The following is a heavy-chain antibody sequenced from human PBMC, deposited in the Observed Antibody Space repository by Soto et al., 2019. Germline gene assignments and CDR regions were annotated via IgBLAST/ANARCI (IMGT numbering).Heavy chain of an antibody. CDR2: IYYSGST. Sequence: SETLSLTCTVSGGSISSYYWSWVRQPPGKGLEWIGYIYYSGSTNYNPSLKSRVTISVGTSKNQFSLKLSSGTAADTAVYYCARETDYYGSGSYSQHAFDIWGQGTMVTLSS. CDR1: GGSISSYY. V-gene: IGHV4-59*01. J-gene: IGHJ3*02. D-gene: IGHD3-10*01. CDR3: ARETDYYGSGSYSQHAFDI.